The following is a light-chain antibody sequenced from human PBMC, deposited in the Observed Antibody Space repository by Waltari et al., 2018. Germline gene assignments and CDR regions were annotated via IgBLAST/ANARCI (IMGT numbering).Light chain of an antibody. J-gene: IGLJ3*02. V-gene: IGLV4-69*01. Sequence: QLVLTQPPSASASLGASVKLTCTLSSGHSSYVIAWHQHQPGKGPRYLMKVNSDGSHFKGDGIPDRFSGSSSWAERYLTISSLQSEDEADYYCQTWGTGILSWVFGGGTKLTVL. CDR2: VNSDGSH. CDR1: SGHSSYV. CDR3: QTWGTGILSWV.